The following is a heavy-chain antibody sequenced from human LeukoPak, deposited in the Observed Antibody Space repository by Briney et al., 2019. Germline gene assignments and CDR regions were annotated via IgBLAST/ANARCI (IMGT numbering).Heavy chain of an antibody. CDR3: AKGPYSGYSTYFDP. Sequence: PGGSLRLSCEASGFTFSRHAMNWVRQAPEKGLEWVSGISGGSENTFYADSVKGRFTISRDNSRNTLYLQMYGLRADDTALYFCAKGPYSGYSTYFDPCGQGTRVTVSS. V-gene: IGHV3-23*01. D-gene: IGHD5-12*01. CDR1: GFTFSRHA. CDR2: ISGGSENT. J-gene: IGHJ5*02.